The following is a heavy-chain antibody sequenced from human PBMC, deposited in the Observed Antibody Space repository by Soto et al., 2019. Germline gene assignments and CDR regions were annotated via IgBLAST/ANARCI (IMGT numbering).Heavy chain of an antibody. D-gene: IGHD3-22*01. CDR2: IYPGDSDT. CDR3: ARCSGRYYYDSSGYYPLPYGMGV. Sequence: GESLKISCKGSGYSFTSYWIGWVRQMPGKGLEWMGIIYPGDSDTRYSPSFQGQVTISADKSISTAYLQWSSLKASDTAMYYCARCSGRYYYDSSGYYPLPYGMGVWGQGTTVTVSS. J-gene: IGHJ6*02. CDR1: GYSFTSYW. V-gene: IGHV5-51*01.